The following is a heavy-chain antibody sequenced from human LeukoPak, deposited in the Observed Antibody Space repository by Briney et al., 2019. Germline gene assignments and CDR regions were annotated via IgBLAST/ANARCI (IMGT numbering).Heavy chain of an antibody. Sequence: GESLKISCRGSGYSFTSYWIGWVRQMPGKGLEWMGIIYPGDSDTRYSPSFQGQVTISADKSISTAYLQWSSLKASDTAMYYCARKADYYYYCMDVWGKGTTVTVSS. CDR3: ARKADYYYYCMDV. V-gene: IGHV5-51*01. CDR1: GYSFTSYW. J-gene: IGHJ6*03. CDR2: IYPGDSDT.